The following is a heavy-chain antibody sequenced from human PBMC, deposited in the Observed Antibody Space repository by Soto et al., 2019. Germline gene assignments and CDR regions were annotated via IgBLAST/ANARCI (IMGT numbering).Heavy chain of an antibody. CDR2: IYYGGGT. J-gene: IGHJ5*02. Sequence: SETLAVRSGDTGCTLNSSGYFGRWVRQPRGKGVEWRGSIYYGGGTYYTASLRRRGTISVDTSKNQFSLKLSSVTAADTAVFYCARHYSSGSRNWFDPWGQGTLVAVP. CDR3: ARHYSSGSRNWFDP. CDR1: GCTLNSSGYF. D-gene: IGHD6-19*01. V-gene: IGHV4-39*01.